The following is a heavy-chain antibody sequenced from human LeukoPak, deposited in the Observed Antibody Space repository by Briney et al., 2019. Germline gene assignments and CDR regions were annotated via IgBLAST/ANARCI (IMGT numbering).Heavy chain of an antibody. CDR1: GFTFSSYE. V-gene: IGHV3-21*01. J-gene: IGHJ6*03. D-gene: IGHD1-26*01. Sequence: GGSLRLSCAASGFTFSSYEMNWVRQAPGKGLERVSSISTSSNYIYYADALKGRFTISRDNTKNSLYLQMNSLRAEDTAVYYCARATHGSKGYHYYMEVWGKGTTVTVSS. CDR2: ISTSSNYI. CDR3: ARATHGSKGYHYYMEV.